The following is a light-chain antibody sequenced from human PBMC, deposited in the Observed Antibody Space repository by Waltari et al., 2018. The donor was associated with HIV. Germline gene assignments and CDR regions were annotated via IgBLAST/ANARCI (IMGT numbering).Light chain of an antibody. Sequence: IQMTQSPSALSASVGATVTITCRASQKISRYLNWYQKKVGEAPKLLVYGASSLQSGVPARFRGSGSGSEYFLSISSLKSEDFATYFCQQSYGAPFTFG. V-gene: IGKV1-39*01. CDR2: GAS. CDR3: QQSYGAPFT. CDR1: QKISRY. J-gene: IGKJ5*01.